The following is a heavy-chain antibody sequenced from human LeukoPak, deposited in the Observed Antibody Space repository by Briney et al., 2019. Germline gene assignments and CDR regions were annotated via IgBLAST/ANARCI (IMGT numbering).Heavy chain of an antibody. Sequence: KPSETLSFTASGSGGTISSYYWSWIRQPAGNGLEWIGRTYTSGSTNYAHSLKSRGTMSVDTSKNQFSLKLSSVTAADTAVYYCARDLGYSSSSSWFDPWGQGTLVTVSS. J-gene: IGHJ5*02. CDR3: ARDLGYSSSSSWFDP. V-gene: IGHV4-4*07. D-gene: IGHD6-6*01. CDR1: GGTISSYY. CDR2: TYTSGST.